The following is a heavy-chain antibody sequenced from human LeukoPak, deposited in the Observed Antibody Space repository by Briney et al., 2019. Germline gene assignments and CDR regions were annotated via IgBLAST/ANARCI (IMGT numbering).Heavy chain of an antibody. V-gene: IGHV3-30-3*01. CDR3: ARDLSERYSIDY. CDR1: GFAFSSYA. D-gene: IGHD1-20*01. Sequence: PGGSLRLSCAASGFAFSSYAIHWVRQAPGKGLEWVAFISYDGSDKRYAEPVKGRITISRDNSKGTLYLQVNSLRTEDTAVYYCARDLSERYSIDYWGQGTLVTVSS. J-gene: IGHJ4*02. CDR2: ISYDGSDK.